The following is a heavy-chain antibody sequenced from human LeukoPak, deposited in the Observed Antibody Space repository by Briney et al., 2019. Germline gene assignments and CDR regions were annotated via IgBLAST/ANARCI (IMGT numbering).Heavy chain of an antibody. Sequence: TSETLSLTCTVSGGSISSYYWSWIRQPPGKGLEWIGYIYYSGSTNYNPSLKSRVTISVDTSKNQFSLKLSSVTAADTAVYYCARGQYYYGSGNAFDIWGQGTMVTVSS. CDR1: GGSISSYY. CDR3: ARGQYYYGSGNAFDI. V-gene: IGHV4-59*01. D-gene: IGHD3-10*01. CDR2: IYYSGST. J-gene: IGHJ3*02.